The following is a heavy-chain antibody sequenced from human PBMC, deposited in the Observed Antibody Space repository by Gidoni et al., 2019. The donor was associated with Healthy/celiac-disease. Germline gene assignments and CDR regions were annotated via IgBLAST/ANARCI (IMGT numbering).Heavy chain of an antibody. Sequence: QVQLFESGGGVVEPGRSLRLSCAAAAFTFSSYGMHWVRQSPGKGLEWVAVIWYDGSNKYYADSVKGRFTIARDNSKKTLYLQMNSLRAEDTAVYYWARDRITMVRGETYGMDVWGQGTTVTVSS. CDR3: ARDRITMVRGETYGMDV. CDR2: IWYDGSNK. CDR1: AFTFSSYG. J-gene: IGHJ6*02. D-gene: IGHD3-10*01. V-gene: IGHV3-33*01.